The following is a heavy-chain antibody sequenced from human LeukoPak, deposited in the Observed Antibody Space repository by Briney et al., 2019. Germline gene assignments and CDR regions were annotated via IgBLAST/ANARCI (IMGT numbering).Heavy chain of an antibody. V-gene: IGHV3-21*01. CDR2: ISSSSSYI. CDR1: GFTFSSYS. Sequence: GGSLRLSCAASGFTFSSYSMNWVRQAPGKGLEWVSSISSSSSYICYADSVKGRFTISRDNAKNSLYLQMNSLRAEDTAVYYCARGRGGYSGYASHFDYWGQGTLVTVSS. CDR3: ARGRGGYSGYASHFDY. J-gene: IGHJ4*02. D-gene: IGHD5-12*01.